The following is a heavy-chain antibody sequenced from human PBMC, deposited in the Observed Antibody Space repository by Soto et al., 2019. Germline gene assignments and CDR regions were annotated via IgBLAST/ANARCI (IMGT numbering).Heavy chain of an antibody. D-gene: IGHD3-9*01. J-gene: IGHJ4*02. CDR3: ARDPARNPRLRYFDWTTNSPPIDY. V-gene: IGHV1-18*01. CDR1: GYTFTSYG. Sequence: QVQLVQSGAEVKKPGASVKVSCKASGYTFTSYGISWVRQAPGQGLEWMGWISAYNGNTNYAQKLQGRVTMTTDTSTSTAYMELRSLRSDGTAGYYCARDPARNPRLRYFDWTTNSPPIDYWGQGSLVTVSS. CDR2: ISAYNGNT.